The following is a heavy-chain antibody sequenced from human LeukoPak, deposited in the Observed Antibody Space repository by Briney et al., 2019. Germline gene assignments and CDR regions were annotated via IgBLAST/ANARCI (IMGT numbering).Heavy chain of an antibody. Sequence: SETLSLTCAVYGGSFSGHYWSWIRQPPGKGLEWIGEINHSGSTNYNPSLKSRVTISVDTSKNQFSLKLSSVTAADTAVYYCARGPGLVRLGFDYWGQGTLVTVSS. D-gene: IGHD2/OR15-2a*01. V-gene: IGHV4-34*01. J-gene: IGHJ4*02. CDR2: INHSGST. CDR1: GGSFSGHY. CDR3: ARGPGLVRLGFDY.